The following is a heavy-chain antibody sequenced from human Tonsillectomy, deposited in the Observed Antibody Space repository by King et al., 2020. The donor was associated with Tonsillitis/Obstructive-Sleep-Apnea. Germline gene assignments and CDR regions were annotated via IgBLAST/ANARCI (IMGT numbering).Heavy chain of an antibody. J-gene: IGHJ4*02. D-gene: IGHD6-19*01. CDR3: AREWTIAVAGTFDY. CDR1: GFTFSSYW. CDR2: INSDGSST. Sequence: VQLVESGGGLVQPGGSLRLSCAASGFTFSSYWMNWVRQAPGKGLLWVSRINSDGSSTSYADSVKGRFTISRDNAKNTLYLQMNSLRAEDTAVYYCAREWTIAVAGTFDYWGQGTLVTVSS. V-gene: IGHV3-74*01.